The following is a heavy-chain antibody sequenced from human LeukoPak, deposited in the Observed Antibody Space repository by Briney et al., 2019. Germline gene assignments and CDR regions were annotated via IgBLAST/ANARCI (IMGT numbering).Heavy chain of an antibody. CDR2: IYTSGST. CDR1: GGSISSDY. V-gene: IGHV4-4*07. D-gene: IGHD2-2*01. CDR3: ARDGPAVPAAFDN. J-gene: IGHJ4*02. Sequence: KPSETLSLTCTVSGGSISSDYWSWIRQPAGEGKEWVGRIYTSGSTNYNPSLKSRVTMSLDTSKNQFSLKLSSVTAADTAVYYCARDGPAVPAAFDNWGQGNRVTVSS.